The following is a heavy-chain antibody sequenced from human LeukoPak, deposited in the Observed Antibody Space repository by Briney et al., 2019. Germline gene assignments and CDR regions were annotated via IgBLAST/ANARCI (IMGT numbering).Heavy chain of an antibody. J-gene: IGHJ6*03. D-gene: IGHD3-9*01. CDR1: GYTLTIYD. CDR2: MNPNGGNT. CDR3: ARGRRYDIAYYYYYYMDV. V-gene: IGHV1-8*01. Sequence: ASVKASCKASGYTLTIYDINWVRQATGQGLEWMGWMNPNGGNTGYAQKFQGRVTMTRNTSISTAYMELSSLRSEDTAVYYCARGRRYDIAYYYYYYMDVWGKGTTVTISS.